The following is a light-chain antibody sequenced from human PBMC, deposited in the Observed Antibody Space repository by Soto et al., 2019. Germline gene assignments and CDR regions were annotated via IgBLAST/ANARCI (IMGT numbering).Light chain of an antibody. CDR2: GAP. Sequence: EIVLTQSPATLSLSPGERATLSCRASQSVGSYLAWYQQKPGQAPRPLIYGAPKRAPGVSARFSGSGSGTDFTLTISSLEPEDFAVYHCLQRSIGFTFGPGTKVDI. V-gene: IGKV3-11*01. CDR1: QSVGSY. CDR3: LQRSIGFT. J-gene: IGKJ3*01.